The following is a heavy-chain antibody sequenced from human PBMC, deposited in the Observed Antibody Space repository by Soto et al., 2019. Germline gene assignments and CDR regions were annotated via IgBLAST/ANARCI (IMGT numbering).Heavy chain of an antibody. CDR3: ATSWFGELLSP. D-gene: IGHD3-10*01. CDR1: GYSFTSYW. J-gene: IGHJ5*02. V-gene: IGHV5-51*01. Sequence: GESLKISCKGSGYSFTSYWIGWVRQMPGKGLEWMGIIYPGESDTRYSPSFQGQVTISADKSISTAYLQWRSLRASDTAMYYCATSWFGELLSPWGQGTLVTVSS. CDR2: IYPGESDT.